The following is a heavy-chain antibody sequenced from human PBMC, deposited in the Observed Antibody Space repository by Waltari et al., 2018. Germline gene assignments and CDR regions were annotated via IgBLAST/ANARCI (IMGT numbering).Heavy chain of an antibody. V-gene: IGHV4-30-4*08. CDR3: ARADPNGGGYSRPSGSYFYYYMDV. CDR1: GCSISGGDCF. CDR2: MFYRGRT. J-gene: IGHJ6*03. D-gene: IGHD6-13*01. Sequence: QVQLQESGPGLVKPSQTPSLTCTVPGCSISGGDCFWDSLRQPPGKGLEWIGYMFYRGRTFSDPSLKSRLSISIDPSKNQFSLRLSSVTAADAAVYYCARADPNGGGYSRPSGSYFYYYMDVWGKGTTVTVSS.